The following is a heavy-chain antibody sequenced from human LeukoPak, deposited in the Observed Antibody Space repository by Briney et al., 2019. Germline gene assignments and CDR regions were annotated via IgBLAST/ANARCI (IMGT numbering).Heavy chain of an antibody. J-gene: IGHJ6*02. Sequence: SQTLSLTCAISGDSVSSNSAAWHWIRHSPSRGLVWLGSTYYRSKWYNDYAVSMKSRLTINPDTSKNQFSLQLNSVTPEDTAVYYCARGSPYSLRYYGMDVWGQGTTVTVSS. CDR1: GDSVSSNSAA. D-gene: IGHD6-13*01. CDR2: TYYRSKWYN. CDR3: ARGSPYSLRYYGMDV. V-gene: IGHV6-1*01.